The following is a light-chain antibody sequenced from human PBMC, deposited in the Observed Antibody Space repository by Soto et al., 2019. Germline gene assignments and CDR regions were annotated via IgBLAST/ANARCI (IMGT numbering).Light chain of an antibody. J-gene: IGKJ1*01. Sequence: EIVLTQSPGTLSLSPGVRATLSCRASQSVSSSYLAWYQQKPGQAPRLLIYGASSRATGIPDRFSGSGSGTDFTLTISRLEPEDFAVYYCQQYGSFRAFGQGTKVEIK. V-gene: IGKV3-20*01. CDR2: GAS. CDR3: QQYGSFRA. CDR1: QSVSSSY.